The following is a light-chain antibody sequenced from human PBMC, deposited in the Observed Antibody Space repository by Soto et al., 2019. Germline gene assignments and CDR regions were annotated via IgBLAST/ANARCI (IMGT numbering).Light chain of an antibody. V-gene: IGKV1-5*03. CDR3: QYSNCHPEA. CDR1: QTISSW. CDR2: KAS. J-gene: IGKJ1*01. Sequence: EIQMTQSPSTLSGSVGDRVTITCRASQTISSWLAWYQQKPGKAPKLLIYKASTLKSGVPSRFSGIGTRTEANLTVRRSQHADLAAHPIQYSNCHPEAFAKGTKV.